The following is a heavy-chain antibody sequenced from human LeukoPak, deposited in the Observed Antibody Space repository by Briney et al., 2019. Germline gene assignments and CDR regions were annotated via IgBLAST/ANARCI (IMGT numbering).Heavy chain of an antibody. Sequence: SETLSLTCTVSGGSISDYYWSWIRQPAEKGLEWIGRIYNTGSTNYNPSLKSRVTMSIDTSKNQFSLKLTSVTAADTAVYYCARGAYSSSSFDYWGQGALVTVSS. CDR3: ARGAYSSSSFDY. J-gene: IGHJ4*02. CDR1: GGSISDYY. D-gene: IGHD6-6*01. V-gene: IGHV4-4*07. CDR2: IYNTGST.